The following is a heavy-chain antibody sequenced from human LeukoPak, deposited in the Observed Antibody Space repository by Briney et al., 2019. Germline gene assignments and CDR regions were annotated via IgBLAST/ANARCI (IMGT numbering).Heavy chain of an antibody. Sequence: GGSLRLSCAASEFTFSNAWMSWVRQAPGKGLEWVGRIKSKTDGGTTDYAAPMKGRFTISRDDSKNTLYLQMNSLNTEDTAVYYCSTRGTYSGYYFDYWGQGTLVAVAS. CDR3: STRGTYSGYYFDY. J-gene: IGHJ4*02. D-gene: IGHD1-26*01. V-gene: IGHV3-15*01. CDR2: IKSKTDGGTT. CDR1: EFTFSNAW.